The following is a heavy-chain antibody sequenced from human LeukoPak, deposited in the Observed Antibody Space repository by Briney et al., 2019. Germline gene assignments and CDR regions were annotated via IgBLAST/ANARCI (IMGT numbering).Heavy chain of an antibody. CDR1: GFTFSSYE. D-gene: IGHD1-26*01. J-gene: IGHJ4*02. CDR2: ISSSGSTI. V-gene: IGHV3-48*03. CDR3: ARDRGRPSGSILEPYYFDY. Sequence: GGSLRLSCAASGFTFSSYEMNWVRQAPGKGLEWVSYISSSGSTIYYADSVKGRFTISRENAKNSLYLQMNSLRAEDTAVYYCARDRGRPSGSILEPYYFDYWGQGTLVTVSS.